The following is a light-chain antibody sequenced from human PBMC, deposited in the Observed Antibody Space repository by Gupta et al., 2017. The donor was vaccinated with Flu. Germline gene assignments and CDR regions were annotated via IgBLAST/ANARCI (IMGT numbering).Light chain of an antibody. V-gene: IGKV2-28*01. CDR3: MQARQTPHT. Sequence: IVMIQSPLSLPVTPGEPASISCRSNQSLLHSSGKTFLAWYLQRPGQSPHVLVHSGSQRASGVPERFSGSVSGTEFTLKISRVATEDVGIYYCMQARQTPHTFGQGTKLEI. CDR2: SGS. J-gene: IGKJ2*01. CDR1: QSLLHSSGKTF.